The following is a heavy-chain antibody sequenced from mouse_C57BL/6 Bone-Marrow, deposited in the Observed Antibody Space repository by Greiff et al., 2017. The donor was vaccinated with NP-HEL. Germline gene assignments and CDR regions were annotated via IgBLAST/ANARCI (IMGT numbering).Heavy chain of an antibody. V-gene: IGHV5-6*02. J-gene: IGHJ2*01. CDR2: ISSGGSYT. CDR3: ARHLITTVVATDYFDY. CDR1: GFTFSSYG. Sequence: DVMLVESGGDLVKPGGSLKLSCAASGFTFSSYGMSWVRQTPDKRLEWVATISSGGSYTYYPDSVKGRFTISRDNAKNTLYLQMSSLKSEDTAMYYCARHLITTVVATDYFDYWGQGTTLTVSS. D-gene: IGHD1-1*01.